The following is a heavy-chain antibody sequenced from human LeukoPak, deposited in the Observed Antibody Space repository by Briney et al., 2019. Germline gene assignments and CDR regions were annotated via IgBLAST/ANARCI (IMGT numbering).Heavy chain of an antibody. J-gene: IGHJ4*02. CDR1: GYTFTGYY. Sequence: GSVKVSFKASGYTFTGYYMHWVRPAPGQGLEWMGWINPNSGGTNYAQKFQGRVTMTEDTSTDTAYMELSSLRSEDTAVYYCATEVFGYWGQGTLVTVSS. CDR3: ATEVFGY. CDR2: INPNSGGT. V-gene: IGHV1-2*02.